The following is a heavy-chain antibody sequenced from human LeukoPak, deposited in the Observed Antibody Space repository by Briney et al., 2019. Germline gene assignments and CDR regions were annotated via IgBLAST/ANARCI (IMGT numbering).Heavy chain of an antibody. J-gene: IGHJ6*03. D-gene: IGHD3-3*01. Sequence: SETLSLTCAVYGGSFSGYYWSWIRQPPGKGLEWIGEINHSGSTNYNPSLKSRVTISVDTSKNQFSLKLSSVTAADTAVYYCARGVTIFGVVSLGYYYYYMDVWGKGTTVTVYS. CDR3: ARGVTIFGVVSLGYYYYYMDV. CDR1: GGSFSGYY. V-gene: IGHV4-34*01. CDR2: INHSGST.